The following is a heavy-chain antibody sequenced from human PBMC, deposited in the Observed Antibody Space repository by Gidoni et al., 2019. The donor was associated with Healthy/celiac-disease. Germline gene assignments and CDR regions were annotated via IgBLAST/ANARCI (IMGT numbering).Heavy chain of an antibody. V-gene: IGHV4-39*01. D-gene: IGHD3-3*01. CDR2: IYYSGST. CDR1: GGSISSSSYY. CDR3: ARRFLEWFDGMDV. J-gene: IGHJ6*02. Sequence: QLQLQESGPGLVKPSETLSLTCTVSGGSISSSSYYWGWIRQPPGKGLEWIGSIYYSGSTYYNPSLKSRVTISVDTSKNQFSLKLSSVTAADTAVYYCARRFLEWFDGMDVWGQGTTVTVSS.